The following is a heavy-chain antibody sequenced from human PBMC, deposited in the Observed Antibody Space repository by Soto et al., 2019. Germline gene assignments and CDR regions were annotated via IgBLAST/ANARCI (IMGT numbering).Heavy chain of an antibody. Sequence: SETLSLTCAVYGGSFSGYYWSWIRQPPGKGLEWIGEINHSGSTNYNPSLKSRVTISVDTSKNQFSLKLSSVTAADTAVYYCRGSSWFFDYWGQGTLVTVS. CDR2: INHSGST. CDR1: GGSFSGYY. V-gene: IGHV4-34*01. D-gene: IGHD6-13*01. J-gene: IGHJ4*02. CDR3: RGSSWFFDY.